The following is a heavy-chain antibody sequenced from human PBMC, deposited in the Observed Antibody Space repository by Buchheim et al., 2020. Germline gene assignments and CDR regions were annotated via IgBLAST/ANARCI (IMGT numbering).Heavy chain of an antibody. V-gene: IGHV3-23*01. D-gene: IGHD1-26*01. CDR1: GFTFRNFA. CDR2: ISGNGGTT. Sequence: EVQLLESGGNLVQPGGSLRLSCAASGFTFRNFAMGWVRQAPGKGPEWVSTISGNGGTTFFADSVKGRFAVSRDNPKGTLYLQINSLRVEDTAVYYCATSLSGAYYDVFDVWGQGT. J-gene: IGHJ3*01. CDR3: ATSLSGAYYDVFDV.